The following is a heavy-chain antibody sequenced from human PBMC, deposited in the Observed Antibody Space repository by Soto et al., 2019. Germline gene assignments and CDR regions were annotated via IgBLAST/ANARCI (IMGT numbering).Heavy chain of an antibody. V-gene: IGHV3-33*01. J-gene: IGHJ3*02. D-gene: IGHD6-19*01. CDR3: ARVWSGWSQDAFDI. CDR2: IWYDGSNK. CDR1: GFTFSSYG. Sequence: QVQLVESGGGVVQPGRSLRLSCAASGFTFSSYGMHWVRQAPGKGLEWVAVIWYDGSNKYYADSVKGRFTISRDNSKNTLYLQMNSMRAEDTAVYYCARVWSGWSQDAFDIWGQGTMVTVSS.